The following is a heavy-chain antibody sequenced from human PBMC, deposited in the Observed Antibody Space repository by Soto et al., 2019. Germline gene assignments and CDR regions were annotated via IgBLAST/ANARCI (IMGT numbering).Heavy chain of an antibody. V-gene: IGHV1-3*01. J-gene: IGHJ3*02. D-gene: IGHD3-22*01. CDR3: ARRVDSSGYYRTLDAFDI. Sequence: QVPLVQSGAEVKKPGASVKVSCKASGYTFTSYAMHWVRQAPGQRLEWMGWINAGNGNTKYSQKFQGRVTITRDTSASTAYMELSSLRSEDTAVYYCARRVDSSGYYRTLDAFDIWGQGTMITVSS. CDR1: GYTFTSYA. CDR2: INAGNGNT.